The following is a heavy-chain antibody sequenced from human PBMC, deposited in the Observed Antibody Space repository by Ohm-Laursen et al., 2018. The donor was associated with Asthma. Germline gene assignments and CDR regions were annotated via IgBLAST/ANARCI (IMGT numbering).Heavy chain of an antibody. CDR1: GFSLSTSGMR. CDR3: AVGVAAAGLYYFDY. Sequence: PTQTLTLTCTFSGFSLSTSGMRVSWIRQPPGKALEWLARIDWDDYKFYSTSLKTRLTISKDTSKNQVVLTMTNMDPVDTAPYYCAVGVAAAGLYYFDYWGQGTLVTVSS. CDR2: IDWDDYK. D-gene: IGHD6-13*01. J-gene: IGHJ4*02. V-gene: IGHV2-70*04.